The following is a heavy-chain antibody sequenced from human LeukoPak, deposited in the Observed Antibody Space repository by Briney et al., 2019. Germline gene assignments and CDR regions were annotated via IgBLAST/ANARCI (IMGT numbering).Heavy chain of an antibody. V-gene: IGHV3-48*01. CDR1: GFTFSSYS. CDR3: AREEADSSGYYPDY. CDR2: ISSSSTI. J-gene: IGHJ4*02. Sequence: GGSLRLSCAASGFTFSSYSMNWVRQAPGKGLEWVSYISSSSTIYYADSVKGRFTISRDNAKNSLYLQMNSLRAEDTAVYYCAREEADSSGYYPDYWGQGTLVTVSS. D-gene: IGHD3-22*01.